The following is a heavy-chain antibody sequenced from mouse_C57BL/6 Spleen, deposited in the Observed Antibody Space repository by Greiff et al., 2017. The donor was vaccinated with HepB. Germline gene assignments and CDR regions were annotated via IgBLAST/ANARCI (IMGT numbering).Heavy chain of an antibody. Sequence: VQLQQSGPELVKPGASVKISCKASGYAFSSSWMNWVKQRPGKGLEWIGRIYPGDGDTNYNGKFKGKATLTADKSSSTAYMQLSSLTSEDSAVYFCAREDYYGYAMDYWGQGTSVTVSS. D-gene: IGHD1-1*01. J-gene: IGHJ4*01. V-gene: IGHV1-82*01. CDR3: AREDYYGYAMDY. CDR2: IYPGDGDT. CDR1: GYAFSSSW.